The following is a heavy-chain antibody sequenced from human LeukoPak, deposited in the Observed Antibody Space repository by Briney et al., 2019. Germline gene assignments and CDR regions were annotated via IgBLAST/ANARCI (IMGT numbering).Heavy chain of an antibody. J-gene: IGHJ3*02. Sequence: SETLSLTCTVSGGSVSSGSYYWSWIRQPPGKGLEWIGYIYYSGSTNYNPSLKSRVTISVDTSKNQFSLKLSSVTAADTAVYYCAIRTGSYCTPGAFDIWGQGTMVTVSS. CDR3: AIRTGSYCTPGAFDI. CDR1: GGSVSSGSYY. V-gene: IGHV4-61*01. CDR2: IYYSGST. D-gene: IGHD3-10*01.